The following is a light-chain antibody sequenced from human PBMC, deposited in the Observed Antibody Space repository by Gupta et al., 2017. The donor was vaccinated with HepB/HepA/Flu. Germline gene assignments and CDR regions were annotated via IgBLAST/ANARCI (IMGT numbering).Light chain of an antibody. Sequence: DLQMTQSPSSLSASVLDRVTITSRSTQGIINYLAWFQQNPGKTPKSLIYAASSLQSGVPSKFGGGGSGKVSMLTSSSLKAEDAGTYSRQQYKWDPRTFGGGTKVEIK. CDR2: AAS. V-gene: IGKV1-16*02. CDR3: QQYKWDPRT. J-gene: IGKJ4*02. CDR1: QGIINY.